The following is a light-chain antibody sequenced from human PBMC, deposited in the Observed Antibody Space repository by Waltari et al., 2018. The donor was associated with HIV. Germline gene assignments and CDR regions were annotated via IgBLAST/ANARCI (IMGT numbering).Light chain of an antibody. CDR1: LSNLRRPA. CDR2: GNN. CDR3: AAWDDGLSGVI. V-gene: IGLV1-47*02. Sequence: QPVLSQAPSASGAPGQRIVISCSGDLSNLRRPAASWYLHSPGRAPRLLIDGNNERPSEVPDRFSGSKSGSSASLAISGLQSEDEGDYFCAAWDDGLSGVIFGGGTRLTV. J-gene: IGLJ2*01.